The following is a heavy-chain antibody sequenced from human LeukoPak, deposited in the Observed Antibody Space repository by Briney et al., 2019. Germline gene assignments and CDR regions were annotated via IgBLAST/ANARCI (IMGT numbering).Heavy chain of an antibody. CDR3: ATLTYYYDSSGPGGAFDI. J-gene: IGHJ3*02. V-gene: IGHV1-69*05. Sequence: SVKVSCKASGGTFSSYAISWVRQAPGQGLEWMGGIIPIFGTANYAQKFQGRVTITTDESMSTAYMELSSLRSEDTAVYYCATLTYYYDSSGPGGAFDIWGQGTMVTVSS. CDR2: IIPIFGTA. D-gene: IGHD3-22*01. CDR1: GGTFSSYA.